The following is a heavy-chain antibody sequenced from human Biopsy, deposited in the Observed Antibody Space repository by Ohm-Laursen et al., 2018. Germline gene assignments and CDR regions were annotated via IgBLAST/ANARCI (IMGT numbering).Heavy chain of an antibody. D-gene: IGHD3-3*01. V-gene: IGHV3-74*01. CDR2: INTDGSST. Sequence: SLRLSCTASEFIFSRFWMYWVRQAPGKGLVWVSRINTDGSSTNYADAVKGRFTISRDNAKNTVFLQMNSLRVEDTAVYYCARQVDFWSGYVDYWGQGTLVAVSS. J-gene: IGHJ4*02. CDR1: EFIFSRFW. CDR3: ARQVDFWSGYVDY.